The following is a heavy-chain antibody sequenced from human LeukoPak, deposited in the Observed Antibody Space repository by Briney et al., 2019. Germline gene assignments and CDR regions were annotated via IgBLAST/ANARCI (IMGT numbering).Heavy chain of an antibody. CDR3: ARQSQRAFDI. CDR1: GYTFTSYW. CDR2: IYPGDSET. J-gene: IGHJ3*02. Sequence: GESLEISCKGSGYTFTSYWIGWVRQMPGKGLEWMGIIYPGDSETRYSPSFQGQVTISADKSISTAYLQWSSLKASDTAMYYCARQSQRAFDIWGQGTMVTVSS. V-gene: IGHV5-51*01.